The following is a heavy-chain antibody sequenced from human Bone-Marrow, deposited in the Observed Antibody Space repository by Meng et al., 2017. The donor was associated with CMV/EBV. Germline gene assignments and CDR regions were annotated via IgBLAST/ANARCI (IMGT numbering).Heavy chain of an antibody. Sequence: GESLKISCAASGFTFSNAWMSWVRQAPGKGLEWVGRIKSKTDGGTTYYAAPVKGRFTISRDNSKNTLYLQMNSLKTEDTAVYYCARDGNYGDYRWGQGTLVTVSS. CDR3: ARDGNYGDYR. D-gene: IGHD4-17*01. CDR1: GFTFSNAW. CDR2: IKSKTDGGTT. J-gene: IGHJ4*02. V-gene: IGHV3-15*01.